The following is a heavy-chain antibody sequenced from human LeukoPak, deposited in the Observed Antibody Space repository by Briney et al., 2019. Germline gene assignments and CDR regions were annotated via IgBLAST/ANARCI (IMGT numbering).Heavy chain of an antibody. J-gene: IGHJ4*02. CDR2: IRYDGSDK. V-gene: IGHV3-30*02. CDR1: GFTFRTYG. D-gene: IGHD2-2*01. CDR3: ARGDTIR. Sequence: GGSLRLSCAASGFTFRTYGMHWVRQAPGKGLEWVTFIRYDGSDKYYADSVKGRFTISRDNAKNSLYLQMNSLRAEDTAVYYCARGDTIRGGQGTLVTVSS.